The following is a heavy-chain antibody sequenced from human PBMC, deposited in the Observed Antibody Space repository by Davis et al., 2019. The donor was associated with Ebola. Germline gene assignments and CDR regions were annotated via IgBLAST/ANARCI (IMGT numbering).Heavy chain of an antibody. D-gene: IGHD6-19*01. CDR1: GYTFTSYG. J-gene: IGHJ3*02. CDR2: ISAYNGNT. CDR3: ARDLYSSGWYAEDAFDI. Sequence: ASVKVSCKASGYTFTSYGISWVRQAPGQGLEWMGWISAYNGNTNYAQTLQGRVTMTTDTSTSTAYMELRSLRSDDTAVYYCARDLYSSGWYAEDAFDIWGQGTMVTVSS. V-gene: IGHV1-18*01.